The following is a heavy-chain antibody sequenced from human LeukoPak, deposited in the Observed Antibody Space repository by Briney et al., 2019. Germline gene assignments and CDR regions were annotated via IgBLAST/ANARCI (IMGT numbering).Heavy chain of an antibody. J-gene: IGHJ4*02. V-gene: IGHV5-51*01. D-gene: IGHD5-12*01. CDR2: IYPGDSDT. CDR3: ARSGYSGYSRPGFFTY. CDR1: GYSFTSYW. Sequence: GESLKISCKGSGYSFTSYWIGWVRQMPGKGLEWMGIIYPGDSDTRYSPSFQGQVTISADKSISTAYLQWSSLKASGTAMYYCARSGYSGYSRPGFFTYWGQGTLVTVSS.